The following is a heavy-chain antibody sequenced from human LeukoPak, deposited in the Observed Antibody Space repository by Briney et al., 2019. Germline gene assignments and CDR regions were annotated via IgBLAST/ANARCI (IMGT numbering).Heavy chain of an antibody. D-gene: IGHD1-26*01. V-gene: IGHV3-11*01. CDR3: AREATTGLIDY. CDR1: GGSISSGGYY. Sequence: LSLTCTVSGGSISSGGYYWSWIRQAPGKGLEWVSYISSSGSTIYYADSVKGRFTISRDNAKNSLYLQMNSLRAEDTAVYYCAREATTGLIDYWGQGTLVTVSS. CDR2: ISSSGSTI. J-gene: IGHJ4*02.